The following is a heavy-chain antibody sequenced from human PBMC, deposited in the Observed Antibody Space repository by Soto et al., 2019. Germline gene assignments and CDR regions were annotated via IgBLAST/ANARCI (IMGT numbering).Heavy chain of an antibody. Sequence: GGSLRLSCAASGFTFSSYAMHWVRQAPGKGLEWVAVISYDGSNKYYADSVKGRFTISRDNSKNTLYLQMNSLRAEDTAVYYCASDGIWFGESTDFDYWGQGTLVTVSS. CDR2: ISYDGSNK. D-gene: IGHD3-10*01. V-gene: IGHV3-30-3*01. CDR1: GFTFSSYA. J-gene: IGHJ4*02. CDR3: ASDGIWFGESTDFDY.